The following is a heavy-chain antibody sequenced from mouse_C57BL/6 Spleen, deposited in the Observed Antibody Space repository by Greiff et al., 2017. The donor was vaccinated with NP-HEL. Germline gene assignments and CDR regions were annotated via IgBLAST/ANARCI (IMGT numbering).Heavy chain of an antibody. V-gene: IGHV1-52*01. Sequence: VQLQQPGAELVRPGSSVKLSCKASGYTFTSYWMHWVKQRPIQGLEWIGNIDPSDSETHYNQKFKDKATLTVDKSSSTAYMQLSSLTSEDSAVYYCARMEYDYYCDYWGQGTTLTVSS. CDR2: IDPSDSET. CDR1: GYTFTSYW. J-gene: IGHJ2*01. CDR3: ARMEYDYYCDY. D-gene: IGHD2-4*01.